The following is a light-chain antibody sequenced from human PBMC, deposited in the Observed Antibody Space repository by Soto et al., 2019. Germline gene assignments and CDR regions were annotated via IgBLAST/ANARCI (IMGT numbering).Light chain of an antibody. Sequence: DIQMTQSPSTLSASVGDRVTITCRASQGISKWLAWYQQKPGKAPKLLIYGASSLESGVPSRFRGSGSGTEFTLTISSLQPDDFATYFCQQYNTYDMWSFGKGNKVDLK. CDR1: QGISKW. V-gene: IGKV1-5*01. J-gene: IGKJ1*01. CDR3: QQYNTYDMWS. CDR2: GAS.